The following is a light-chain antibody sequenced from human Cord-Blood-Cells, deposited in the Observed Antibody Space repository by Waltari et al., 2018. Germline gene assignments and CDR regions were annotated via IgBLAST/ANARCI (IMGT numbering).Light chain of an antibody. J-gene: IGLJ2*01. Sequence: QSALTQPASVSGSPGQSITISCTGTSSDVGRYNLVSWYQQHPDKAPKLRIYEGSKPPAGVSKRFSGSKSGNTASLTISGLQAEDEADYYCCSYAGSSTFVFGGGTKLTVL. CDR1: SSDVGRYNL. CDR3: CSYAGSSTFV. V-gene: IGLV2-23*03. CDR2: EGS.